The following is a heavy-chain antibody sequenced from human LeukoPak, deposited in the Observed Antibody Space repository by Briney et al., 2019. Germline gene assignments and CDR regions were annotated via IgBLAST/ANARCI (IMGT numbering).Heavy chain of an antibody. J-gene: IGHJ5*02. CDR1: GDSMNTYY. V-gene: IGHV4-4*07. D-gene: IGHD2-15*01. CDR2: ISRSGDT. Sequence: PSETLSLTCTVSGDSMNTYYWSWIRQSAGKGLDWIGRISRSGDTHYNPSVRSRVTMSVDRSKNQFSLELTSLTAADTAVNYCARDCSGRNCQTPYNIWFGPWGQGTLVTVSS. CDR3: ARDCSGRNCQTPYNIWFGP.